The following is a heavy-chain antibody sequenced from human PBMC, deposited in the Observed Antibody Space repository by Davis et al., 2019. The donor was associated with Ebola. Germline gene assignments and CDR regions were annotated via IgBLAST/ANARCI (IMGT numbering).Heavy chain of an antibody. V-gene: IGHV3-23*01. D-gene: IGHD3-16*01. Sequence: ETLSLSCALYGGSFSGYYWSWVRQAPEKGLEWVSTISGNGASTYYADSVKGRFTITRDNSKNTLYLQMHSLGDEDTALYHCAQRGGGSSGYFDLWGRGTLLTVSS. CDR1: GGSFSGYY. CDR3: AQRGGGSSGYFDL. J-gene: IGHJ2*01. CDR2: ISGNGAST.